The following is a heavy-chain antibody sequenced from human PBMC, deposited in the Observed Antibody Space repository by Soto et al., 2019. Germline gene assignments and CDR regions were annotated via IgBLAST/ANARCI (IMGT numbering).Heavy chain of an antibody. CDR3: ARAVRGVSAPFDP. V-gene: IGHV1-18*01. J-gene: IGHJ5*02. CDR2: ISRHNGNT. CDR1: GFTFSNYG. D-gene: IGHD3-10*01. Sequence: QVQLVQSGAEVKNPGASVKVSCKASGFTFSNYGFSWVRQAPGQGLEWMGWISRHNGNTNYAQKLQGRVTMTTDTSTSTAYMELRSLRSDDPAVYYCARAVRGVSAPFDPWGQGTLVTVSS.